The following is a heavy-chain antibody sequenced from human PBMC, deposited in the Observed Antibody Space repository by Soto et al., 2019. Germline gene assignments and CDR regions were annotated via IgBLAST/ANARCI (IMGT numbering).Heavy chain of an antibody. V-gene: IGHV1-69*13. Sequence: SVKVSCNASAGTFSSYAISWVRQAPGQGLECIGGIIPIFCTANYAQKFQGRVTITADESTSTAYMELSSLRSEDTAVYYCARVSEQLATNWFDLWGQGTLVTVSS. D-gene: IGHD6-6*01. CDR3: ARVSEQLATNWFDL. CDR2: IIPIFCTA. CDR1: AGTFSSYA. J-gene: IGHJ5*02.